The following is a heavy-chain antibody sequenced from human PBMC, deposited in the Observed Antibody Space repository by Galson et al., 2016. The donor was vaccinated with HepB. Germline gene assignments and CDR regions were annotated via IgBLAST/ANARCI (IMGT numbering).Heavy chain of an antibody. Sequence: SLRLSCAASGFTFSSYGMHWDRQAPGKGLEWVALISYDGSNKKYADSVKGRFTISRDNSKKTLYLQMNSLRAEDTAVYYCAKDGRIYCSSASCHDHFHYWGQGTLVTVSS. CDR1: GFTFSSYG. CDR2: ISYDGSNK. D-gene: IGHD2-2*01. CDR3: AKDGRIYCSSASCHDHFHY. V-gene: IGHV3-30*18. J-gene: IGHJ4*02.